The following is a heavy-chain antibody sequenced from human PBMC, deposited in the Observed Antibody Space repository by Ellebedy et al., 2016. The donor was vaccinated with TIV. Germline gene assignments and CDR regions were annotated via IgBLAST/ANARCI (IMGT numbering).Heavy chain of an antibody. CDR3: AREGAIAVAGPGAFDY. J-gene: IGHJ4*02. CDR1: GGSISSYY. Sequence: SETLSLTXTVSGGSISSYYWSWIRQPPGKGLEWIGYIYYSGSTNYNPSLKSRVTISVDTSKNQFSLKLSSVTAADTAVYYCAREGAIAVAGPGAFDYWGQGTLVTVSS. D-gene: IGHD6-19*01. CDR2: IYYSGST. V-gene: IGHV4-59*01.